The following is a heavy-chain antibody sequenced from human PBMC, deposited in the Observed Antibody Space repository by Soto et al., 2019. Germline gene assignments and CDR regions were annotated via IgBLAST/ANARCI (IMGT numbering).Heavy chain of an antibody. Sequence: VGSLRLSCAASGFSFSSYAMHWVRQAPGKGLGWVAVISSDGTTKYNPDSVKGRFTISRDNSKNTLSLEMNNLRPEDTAVYYCVRVARVVPRDASDIWGQGTMVTVS. CDR2: ISSDGTTK. V-gene: IGHV3-30-3*01. J-gene: IGHJ3*02. CDR3: VRVARVVPRDASDI. CDR1: GFSFSSYA. D-gene: IGHD2-15*01.